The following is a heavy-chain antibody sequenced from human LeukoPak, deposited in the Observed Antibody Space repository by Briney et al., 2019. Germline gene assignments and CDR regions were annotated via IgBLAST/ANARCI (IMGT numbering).Heavy chain of an antibody. CDR2: IKPDGSEK. J-gene: IGHJ4*02. D-gene: IGHD2-2*01. V-gene: IGHV3-7*01. Sequence: PGGPLRLFCAASGFTLANYWINWVRQAPGKGLEWVANIKPDGSEKYYVDSLRGRFTVSRDNAKNSLYLQMNSLRAEDTAVYYCARAPSPGVLDYWGQGTLVTVSS. CDR3: ARAPSPGVLDY. CDR1: GFTLANYW.